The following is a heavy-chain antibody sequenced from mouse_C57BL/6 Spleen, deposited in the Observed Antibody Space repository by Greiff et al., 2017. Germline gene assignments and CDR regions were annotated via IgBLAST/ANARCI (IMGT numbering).Heavy chain of an antibody. Sequence: QVQLQQPGAELVKPGASVKLSCKASGYTFTSYWMHWVKQRPGQGLEWIGMIHPNSGSTNYNEKFKSKATLTVDKSSSTAYMQLSSLTSEDSAVYYCASPQDSSGYDYYAMDYWGQGTSGTVSS. CDR2: IHPNSGST. D-gene: IGHD3-2*02. CDR3: ASPQDSSGYDYYAMDY. CDR1: GYTFTSYW. J-gene: IGHJ4*01. V-gene: IGHV1-64*01.